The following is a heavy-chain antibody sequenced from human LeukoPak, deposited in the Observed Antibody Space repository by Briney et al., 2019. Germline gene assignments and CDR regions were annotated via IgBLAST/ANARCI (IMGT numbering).Heavy chain of an antibody. J-gene: IGHJ4*02. CDR1: GGSFSGYY. V-gene: IGHV4-34*01. Sequence: SETLSLTCAVYGGSFSGYYWSWIRQPPGKGLEWIGEINHSGSTNYNPSLKSRVTISVDTSKNQFSLKLSSVTAADTAVYYCARDTHYYDSSGYYSTRGLFDYWGQGTLVTVSS. D-gene: IGHD3-22*01. CDR2: INHSGST. CDR3: ARDTHYYDSSGYYSTRGLFDY.